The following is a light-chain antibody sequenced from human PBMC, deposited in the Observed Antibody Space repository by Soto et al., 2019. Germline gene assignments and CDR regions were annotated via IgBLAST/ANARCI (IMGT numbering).Light chain of an antibody. V-gene: IGKV3-11*01. Sequence: EIVLTQSPATLSLSPGERATLSCRASQSVGIYLAWYQQKPGQPPRLLIYDASNRATGIPARFSGSGSGTEFTLTISSLQSEDFAVYFCQHYVNWPLTFGGGTKVDIK. CDR3: QHYVNWPLT. CDR1: QSVGIY. CDR2: DAS. J-gene: IGKJ4*01.